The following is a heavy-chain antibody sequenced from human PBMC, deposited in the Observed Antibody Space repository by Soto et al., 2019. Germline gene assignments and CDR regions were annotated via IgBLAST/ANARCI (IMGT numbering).Heavy chain of an antibody. CDR2: IYYSGST. D-gene: IGHD6-13*01. Sequence: QVQLQESGPGLVKPSQTLSLTCTVSGASINSGGYYWSWIRQLPGKGLEWIGYIYYSGSTYYNPSLKSRVTISVDTSKNQFSLKLSSVTAADTAVYYCARAAPGIQQLVRWFDPWGQGTLVTVSS. CDR3: ARAAPGIQQLVRWFDP. V-gene: IGHV4-31*03. J-gene: IGHJ5*02. CDR1: GASINSGGYY.